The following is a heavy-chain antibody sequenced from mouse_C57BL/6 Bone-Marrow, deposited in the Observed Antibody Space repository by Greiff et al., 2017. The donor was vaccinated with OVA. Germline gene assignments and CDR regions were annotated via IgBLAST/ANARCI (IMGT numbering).Heavy chain of an antibody. CDR3: RLPTRDYFDY. CDR1: GFTFSNYW. D-gene: IGHD2-2*01. CDR2: IRLKSDNYAT. Sequence: EVQGVESGGGLVQPGGSMKLSCVASGFTFSNYWMNWVRQSPEKGLEWVAQIRLKSDNYATHYAESVKGRFTISRDDSKSSVYLQMNNLRAEDTGIYYCRLPTRDYFDYWGQGTTLTVSS. V-gene: IGHV6-3*01. J-gene: IGHJ2*01.